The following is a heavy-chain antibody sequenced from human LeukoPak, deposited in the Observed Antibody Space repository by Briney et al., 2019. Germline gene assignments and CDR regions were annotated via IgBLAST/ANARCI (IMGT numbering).Heavy chain of an antibody. V-gene: IGHV4-59*08. Sequence: PSETLSLTCTVSGGAISIYYWNRIRQPPGKGLEWIGYIDYSGSTNYNPSLKSRVTISVDTSKNQFSLKLSSVTAADTAVYYCARGTSYWGQGTLVTVSS. J-gene: IGHJ4*02. CDR1: GGAISIYY. CDR2: IDYSGST. CDR3: ARGTSY.